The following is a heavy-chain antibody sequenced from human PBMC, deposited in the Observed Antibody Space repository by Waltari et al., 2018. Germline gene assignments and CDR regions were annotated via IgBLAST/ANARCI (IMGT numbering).Heavy chain of an antibody. CDR2: IYTSGST. Sequence: QVQLQESGPGLVKPSQTLSLTCAVAGGAISSGSYYRSWIRQPAGKGLEWIGRIYTSGSTNYNPSLKSRVTISVDTSKNQFSLKLSSVTAADTAVYYCAGGRITMVRGGYYFDYWGQGTLVTVSS. J-gene: IGHJ4*02. V-gene: IGHV4-61*02. CDR3: AGGRITMVRGGYYFDY. D-gene: IGHD3-10*01. CDR1: GGAISSGSYY.